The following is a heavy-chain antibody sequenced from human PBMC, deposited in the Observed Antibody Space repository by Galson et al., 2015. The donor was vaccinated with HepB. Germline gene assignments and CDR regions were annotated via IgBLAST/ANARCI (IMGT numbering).Heavy chain of an antibody. D-gene: IGHD3-10*01. CDR2: IYYTGST. V-gene: IGHV4-39*01. Sequence: ETLSLTCTVSGGSISSSTYYWVWIRQPPGKGLKWIGNIYYTGSTYYNPTLKSRLTMSVDTSKNQFSLKLTSVTASDTAVYYCARRGIGSGSGRNWFDPWGQGTLVTFSS. CDR3: ARRGIGSGSGRNWFDP. CDR1: GGSISSSTYY. J-gene: IGHJ5*02.